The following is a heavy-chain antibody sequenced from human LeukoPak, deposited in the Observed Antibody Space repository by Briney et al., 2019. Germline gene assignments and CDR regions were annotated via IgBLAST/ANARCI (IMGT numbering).Heavy chain of an antibody. D-gene: IGHD1-1*01. J-gene: IGHJ6*03. CDR3: ARRGLGELEPSGYYYYYMDV. V-gene: IGHV1-18*01. CDR1: GYTFTSYG. CDR2: ISAYNGNT. Sequence: ASVKVSCKASGYTFTSYGISWVRQAPGQGLEWMGWISAYNGNTNYAQKLQGRVTMTTDTSTSTAYMELRSLRSEDTAVYYCARRGLGELEPSGYYYYYMDVWGKGTTVTVSS.